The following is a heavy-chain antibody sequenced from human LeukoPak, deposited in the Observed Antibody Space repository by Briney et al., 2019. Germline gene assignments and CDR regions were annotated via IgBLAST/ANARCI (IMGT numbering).Heavy chain of an antibody. CDR1: GGSFSGYY. CDR3: ARGAHYYDIFTGYPRPQYYFDY. J-gene: IGHJ4*02. D-gene: IGHD3-9*01. CDR2: INHSGST. Sequence: SETLSLTCAVYGGSFSGYYWSWIRQPPGKGLEWIGEINHSGSTNYNPSLKSRVTISVDTSKNQFSLKLSSVTAADTAVYYCARGAHYYDIFTGYPRPQYYFDYWGQGTLVTVSS. V-gene: IGHV4-34*01.